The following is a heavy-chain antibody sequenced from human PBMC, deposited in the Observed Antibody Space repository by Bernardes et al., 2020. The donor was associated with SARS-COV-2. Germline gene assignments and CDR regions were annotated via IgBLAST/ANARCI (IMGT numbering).Heavy chain of an antibody. J-gene: IGHJ3*01. Sequence: SLRLYSAPSGFMFDTYAMSWVRQSPGRGLEWVSSIGGGPDETYYADSGKGRFTIVRDNSRNTLYLQMNRLRADDTALYYCSKDQTSFNSRFDPFDLWGQGTVVTVSS. V-gene: IGHV3-23*01. D-gene: IGHD3-3*01. CDR3: SKDQTSFNSRFDPFDL. CDR1: GFMFDTYA. CDR2: IGGGPDET.